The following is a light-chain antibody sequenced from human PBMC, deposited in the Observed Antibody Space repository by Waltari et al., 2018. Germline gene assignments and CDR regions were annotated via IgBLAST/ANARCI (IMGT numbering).Light chain of an antibody. Sequence: QSALTQPASVSGSPGQSITISCTGSSNNIGFYDLVSWYQQHPGKAPKLIIFDVIKRPSGGSARFSGSKSGNTASLTISGLQTEDDADYYCCSYSGSGSFPYVFGPGTRVAVL. V-gene: IGLV2-23*02. CDR1: SNNIGFYDL. CDR3: CSYSGSGSFPYV. J-gene: IGLJ1*01. CDR2: DVI.